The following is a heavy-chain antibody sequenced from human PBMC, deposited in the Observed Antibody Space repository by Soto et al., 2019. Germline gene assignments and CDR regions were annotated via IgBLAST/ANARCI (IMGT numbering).Heavy chain of an antibody. CDR1: GFGFSSYW. J-gene: IGHJ4*01. Sequence: AGGSLRLSCAASGFGFSSYWMHWVRQAPGKGLVWVSRINGDGSAASYAGSVEGRFTISRDNAKNSLYLQMNSLRAEDTALYYCARGLNKAALSFEYWGQGTLVTVSS. D-gene: IGHD6-25*01. V-gene: IGHV3-74*01. CDR2: INGDGSAA. CDR3: ARGLNKAALSFEY.